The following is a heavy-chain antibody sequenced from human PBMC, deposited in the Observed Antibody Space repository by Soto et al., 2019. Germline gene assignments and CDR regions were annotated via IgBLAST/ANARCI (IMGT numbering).Heavy chain of an antibody. V-gene: IGHV3-15*01. CDR2: IQSKADGGTT. CDR1: GFIFNNAW. J-gene: IGHJ4*02. Sequence: EVPLVESGGGLVKPGGSLRLSCAASGFIFNNAWMSWVRQAPGKGLEWVGRIQSKADGGTTDYATPVKGRFTISRDDSKNTLFLQMNSLKTEDTAVYYCTTGPLDYWGQGTLVTVSS. CDR3: TTGPLDY.